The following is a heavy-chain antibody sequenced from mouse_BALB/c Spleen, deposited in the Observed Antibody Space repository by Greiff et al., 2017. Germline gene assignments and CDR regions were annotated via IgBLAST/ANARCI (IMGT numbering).Heavy chain of an antibody. Sequence: EVQLVESGGGLVQPGGSRKLSCAASGFTFSSFGMHWVRQAPEKGLEWVAYISSGSSTIYYADTVKGRFTISRDNPKNTLFLQMTSLRSEDTAMYYCATYGSNYWGQGTTLTVSS. CDR3: ATYGSNY. V-gene: IGHV5-17*02. J-gene: IGHJ2*01. D-gene: IGHD1-1*01. CDR2: ISSGSSTI. CDR1: GFTFSSFG.